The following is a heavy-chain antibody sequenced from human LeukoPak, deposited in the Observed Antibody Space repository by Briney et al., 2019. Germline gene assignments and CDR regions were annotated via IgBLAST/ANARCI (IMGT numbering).Heavy chain of an antibody. J-gene: IGHJ4*02. D-gene: IGHD3-10*01. CDR1: GFTFSSYG. Sequence: GGSLRLSCAASGFTFSSYGMHWVRQAPGKGLDWVAVISFDANIKYYADSVKGRFTISRDTSKNTLYLQMNSLRVDDTAVYYCAKEVKLRGAPYGTVDYWGQGTLVTVSS. CDR3: AKEVKLRGAPYGTVDY. CDR2: ISFDANIK. V-gene: IGHV3-30*18.